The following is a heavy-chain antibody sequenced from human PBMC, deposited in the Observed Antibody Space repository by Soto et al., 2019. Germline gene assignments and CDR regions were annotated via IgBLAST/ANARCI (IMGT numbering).Heavy chain of an antibody. V-gene: IGHV1-69*13. Sequence: GASVKVSCKASGGTLSSYAISWVRQAPGQGLEWMGGIIPIFGTANYAQKFQGRVTITADESTSTAYMELSSLRSEDTAVYYCARYSGYCTNGVCYTYYYYGMDVWGQGTTVTVSS. CDR2: IIPIFGTA. J-gene: IGHJ6*02. CDR3: ARYSGYCTNGVCYTYYYYGMDV. D-gene: IGHD2-8*01. CDR1: GGTLSSYA.